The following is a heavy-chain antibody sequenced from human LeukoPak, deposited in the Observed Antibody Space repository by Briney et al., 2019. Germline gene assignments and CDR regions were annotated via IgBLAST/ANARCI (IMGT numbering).Heavy chain of an antibody. V-gene: IGHV3-21*01. D-gene: IGHD3-9*01. CDR3: ARDLYDILTGYSSNFDY. Sequence: GGSLRLSCAASGVKFSSYSMNWVRQAPGKGLELVSSISSSSSYIYYADSVKGRFTISRDNAKNSLYLQMNSLRAEDTAVYYCARDLYDILTGYSSNFDYWGQGTLVTVSS. CDR2: ISSSSSYI. J-gene: IGHJ4*02. CDR1: GVKFSSYS.